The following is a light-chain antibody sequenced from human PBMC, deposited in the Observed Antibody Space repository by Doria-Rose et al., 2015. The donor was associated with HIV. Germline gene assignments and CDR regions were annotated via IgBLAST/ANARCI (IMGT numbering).Light chain of an antibody. J-gene: IGLJ3*02. CDR1: NSNIESNT. V-gene: IGLV1-44*01. CDR2: RNN. Sequence: LTQPPSASASPGQRVTISCSGSNSNIESNTVNWYQQVPRTAPKLLIYRNNQRPSGVPDRFSGPQSGTSASLAISGLHSDDEADYYCAAWDATLNGVVIGGGTKLTVL. CDR3: AAWDATLNGVV.